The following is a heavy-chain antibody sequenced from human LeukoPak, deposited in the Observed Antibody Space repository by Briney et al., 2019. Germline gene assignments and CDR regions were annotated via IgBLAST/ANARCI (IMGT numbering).Heavy chain of an antibody. J-gene: IGHJ6*02. V-gene: IGHV4-31*03. D-gene: IGHD4/OR15-4a*01. CDR3: ARDSGVLYGMDV. Sequence: SETLSLTCTVSGGSISSGGYYWSWIRQHPGKGLEWIGYIYYSGSTYYNPSLKSRVIISVDTSKNQFSLKLSSVTAADTAVYYCARDSGVLYGMDVWGRGTTVTVSS. CDR1: GGSISSGGYY. CDR2: IYYSGST.